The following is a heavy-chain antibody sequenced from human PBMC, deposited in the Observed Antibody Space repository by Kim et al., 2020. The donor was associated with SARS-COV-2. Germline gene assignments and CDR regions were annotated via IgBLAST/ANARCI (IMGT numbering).Heavy chain of an antibody. Sequence: GGSLRLSCETSGLNFKSYTMSWVRQSPGKAPECVSYISNSGKTIFYAPSVKGRFTISRDNDNDALYLQMTDLRREDSATYYCTRDLGSSAFDAWGPGTPVTVSS. D-gene: IGHD6-13*01. CDR3: TRDLGSSAFDA. CDR1: GLNFKSYT. J-gene: IGHJ4*02. CDR2: ISNSGKTI. V-gene: IGHV3-48*01.